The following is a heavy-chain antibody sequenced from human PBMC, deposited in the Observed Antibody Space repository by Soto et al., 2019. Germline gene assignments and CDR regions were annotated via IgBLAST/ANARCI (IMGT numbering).Heavy chain of an antibody. CDR3: AKFSSSYRFPFDY. CDR1: GFTFDDYT. CDR2: ISWDGGST. Sequence: GGSLRLSCAASGFTFDDYTMHWVRQAPGKGLEWVSLISWDGGSTYYADSVKGRFTISRDNSKNSLYLQMNSLRTEDTALYYCAKFSSSYRFPFDYWGQGTLVTVSS. J-gene: IGHJ4*02. D-gene: IGHD6-13*01. V-gene: IGHV3-43*01.